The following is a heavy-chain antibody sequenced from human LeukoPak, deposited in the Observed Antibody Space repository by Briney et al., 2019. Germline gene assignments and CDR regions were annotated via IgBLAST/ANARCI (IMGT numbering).Heavy chain of an antibody. J-gene: IGHJ3*02. CDR2: IYYSGST. CDR1: GGSISSSSYY. D-gene: IGHD7-27*01. V-gene: IGHV4-39*01. Sequence: PSETLSLTCTVSGGSISSSSYYWGWIRQPPGKGLEWIGSIYYSGSTYYNPSLKSRVTISVDTSKNQFSLKLSSVTAADTAVYYCARPNLDEDAFDIWGQGTMVTVSS. CDR3: ARPNLDEDAFDI.